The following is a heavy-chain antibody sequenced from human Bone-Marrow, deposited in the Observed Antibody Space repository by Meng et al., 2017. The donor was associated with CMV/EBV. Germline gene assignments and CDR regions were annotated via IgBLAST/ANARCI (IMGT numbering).Heavy chain of an antibody. Sequence: GESLKISCAASGFTFSSYWMHWVRQVPGMGLVWVSRIHRDAYYADSVRGRFTISRDNAKNTLYLQMNSLRAEDTAVYYCVRGADGYGSFDSWGQGTLVTVSS. V-gene: IGHV3-74*01. CDR2: IHRDA. D-gene: IGHD5-24*01. CDR1: GFTFSSYW. J-gene: IGHJ4*02. CDR3: VRGADGYGSFDS.